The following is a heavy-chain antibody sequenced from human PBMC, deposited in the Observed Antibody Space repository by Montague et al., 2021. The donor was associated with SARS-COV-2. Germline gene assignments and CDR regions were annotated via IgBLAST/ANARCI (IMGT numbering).Heavy chain of an antibody. CDR1: GASLSGDH. V-gene: IGHV4-34*01. CDR2: VNHSEPT. Sequence: SETRSLTCAVSGASLSGDHLSWIRQPPGQGLEWIVEVNHSEPTNYNVSLKRRVTMSVDTSKSQFYLKVRSVTAADTAVYYCARGPVGVAARLRYYFNQWGQGTLVTVSS. J-gene: IGHJ4*02. CDR3: ARGPVGVAARLRYYFNQ. D-gene: IGHD6-6*01.